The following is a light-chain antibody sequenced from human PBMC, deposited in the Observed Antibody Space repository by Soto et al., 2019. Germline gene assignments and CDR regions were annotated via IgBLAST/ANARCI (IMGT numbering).Light chain of an antibody. CDR3: QQSFTTPPYT. CDR2: ASS. V-gene: IGKV1-39*01. Sequence: DVQMTQSPSSLSASIGDRVTITCRSSQIINTYLNWYQQKPGESPKLLISASSTLRNGVPSRFSCSGSGTDFTLTINSLQVKDFATYYCQQSFTTPPYTVGQRTKLEI. J-gene: IGKJ2*01. CDR1: QIINTY.